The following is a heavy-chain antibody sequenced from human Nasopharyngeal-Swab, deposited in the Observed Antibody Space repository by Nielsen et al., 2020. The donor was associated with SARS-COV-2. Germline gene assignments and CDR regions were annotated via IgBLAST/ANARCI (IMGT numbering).Heavy chain of an antibody. D-gene: IGHD1-1*01. CDR1: GFTVSRYG. Sequence: GESLKIPCAASGFTVSRYGFHWVRQAPGKGLEWVAVIRPGGDSRIYGDSMKGRFAVSRDNSKNTLYLQIDDLRSEDTAVYYCARDGPNWNLDYWGQGTLVTVSS. CDR3: ARDGPNWNLDY. J-gene: IGHJ4*02. V-gene: IGHV3-33*01. CDR2: IRPGGDSR.